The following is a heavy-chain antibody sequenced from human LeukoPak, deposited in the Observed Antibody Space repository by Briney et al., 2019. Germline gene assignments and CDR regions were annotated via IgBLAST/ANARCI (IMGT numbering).Heavy chain of an antibody. CDR3: APDVDTAMASFDY. D-gene: IGHD5-18*01. Sequence: GGSLRLSCAASGFTFSSYAMSWVRQAPGKGLGWVSAISGSGGSTYYADPVKGRFTISRDNSKNTLYLQMNSLRAEDTAVYYCAPDVDTAMASFDYWGQGTLVTVSS. CDR1: GFTFSSYA. V-gene: IGHV3-23*01. J-gene: IGHJ4*02. CDR2: ISGSGGST.